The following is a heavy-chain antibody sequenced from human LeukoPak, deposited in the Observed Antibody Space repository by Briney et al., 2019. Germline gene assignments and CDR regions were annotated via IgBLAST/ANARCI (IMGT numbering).Heavy chain of an antibody. CDR2: ISSSSSYI. D-gene: IGHD3-10*01. CDR3: AREDYYPPGTQENWFDP. J-gene: IGHJ5*02. V-gene: IGHV3-21*01. Sequence: GGSLRLSCAASGFTFSSYSMNWVRQAPGKGLEWVSSISSSSSYIYYAYSVKGRFTISRDNAKNSLYLQMNSLRAEDTAVYYCAREDYYPPGTQENWFDPWGQGTLVTVSS. CDR1: GFTFSSYS.